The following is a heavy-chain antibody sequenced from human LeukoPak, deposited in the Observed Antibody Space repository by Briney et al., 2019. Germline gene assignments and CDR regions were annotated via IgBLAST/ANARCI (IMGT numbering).Heavy chain of an antibody. CDR2: IYYSRST. Sequence: SETLSLTCTVSGGSISSDYWSWIRQPPGKGLEWIGYIYYSRSTNYNPSLRSRVTISVDTSKNQFSLKLSSVTAADTAVYYCARLQPAYYGSGSYYKGELFDYWGQGTLVTVSS. CDR3: ARLQPAYYGSGSYYKGELFDY. J-gene: IGHJ4*02. V-gene: IGHV4-59*08. CDR1: GGSISSDY. D-gene: IGHD3-10*01.